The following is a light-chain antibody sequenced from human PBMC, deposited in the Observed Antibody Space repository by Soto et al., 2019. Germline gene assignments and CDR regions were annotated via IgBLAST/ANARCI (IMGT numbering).Light chain of an antibody. V-gene: IGLV4-60*03. J-gene: IGLJ3*02. CDR3: ETWDISTRV. Sequence: QSVLTQSSSASASLGSSVKLTCTLNSGHSTYIIAWHQHQPGKAPRYLMKLEGSGSYNKGSGIPDRFSGSSSGADRYLTISNLQSEDEADYYCETWDISTRVFGGGTKLTV. CDR2: LEGSGSY. CDR1: SGHSTYI.